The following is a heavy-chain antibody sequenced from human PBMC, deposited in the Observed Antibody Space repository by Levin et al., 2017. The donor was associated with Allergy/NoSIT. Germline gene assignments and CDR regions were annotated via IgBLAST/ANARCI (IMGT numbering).Heavy chain of an antibody. J-gene: IGHJ4*02. D-gene: IGHD3-3*01. CDR1: GYTFTSYY. V-gene: IGHV1-46*01. CDR2: INPSGGST. CDR3: AREVLRFLEWKHRINPLYFDY. Sequence: ASVKVSCKASGYTFTSYYMHWVRQAPGQGLEWMGIINPSGGSTSYAQKFQGRVTMTRDTSTSTVYMELSSLRSEDTAVYYCAREVLRFLEWKHRINPLYFDYWGQGTLVTVSS.